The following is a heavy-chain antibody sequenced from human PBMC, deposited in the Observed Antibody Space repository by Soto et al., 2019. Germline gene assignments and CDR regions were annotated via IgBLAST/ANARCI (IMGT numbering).Heavy chain of an antibody. CDR1: GGTLSSYT. D-gene: IGHD2-21*02. CDR2: IIPILGIT. Sequence: QVQLVQSGAEVKKPGSSVKVSCKASGGTLSSYTISWVRQAPGQGLEWMGRIIPILGITNYAQKFLGRVTITADKSTSTAYMELSSLRSEDTAMYYCAKDLTLDIAYWGQGTLVTVSS. J-gene: IGHJ4*02. V-gene: IGHV1-69*08. CDR3: AKDLTLDIAY.